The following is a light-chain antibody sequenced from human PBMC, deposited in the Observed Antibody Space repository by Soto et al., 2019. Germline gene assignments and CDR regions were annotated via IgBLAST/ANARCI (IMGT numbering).Light chain of an antibody. V-gene: IGKV3D-15*01. CDR3: QQYNNWPQT. Sequence: EIVMTQSPATLSVSPGERATLSCRASQSVSSNLAWYQQKPGQAPRLLIYGASTRATGIPARFSGSGSGTDFTLTISSLQSEDFAVYHCQQYNNWPQTFGQGNKLEIK. CDR1: QSVSSN. J-gene: IGKJ2*01. CDR2: GAS.